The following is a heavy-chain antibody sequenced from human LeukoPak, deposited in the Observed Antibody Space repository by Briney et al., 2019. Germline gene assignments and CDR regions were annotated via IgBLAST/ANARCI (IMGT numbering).Heavy chain of an antibody. CDR3: ASTPGYSSSRGMDV. D-gene: IGHD6-13*01. J-gene: IGHJ6*02. CDR2: IYSGGST. Sequence: PGGSLRLSCAASGFTVSSNYMSWVRQAPGKGLEWVSVIYSGGSTYYADSVKGRFTISRDNSKNTLYLQMNSLRAEDTAVYYCASTPGYSSSRGMDVWGQGTTVTVSS. CDR1: GFTVSSNY. V-gene: IGHV3-66*01.